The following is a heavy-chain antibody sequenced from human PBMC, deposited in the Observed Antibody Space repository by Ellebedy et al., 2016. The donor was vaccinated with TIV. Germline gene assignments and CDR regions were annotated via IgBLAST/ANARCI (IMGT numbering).Heavy chain of an antibody. CDR2: IYYSGST. CDR3: APLWFGESGRIDY. V-gene: IGHV4-34*01. CDR1: GGSFSGYY. D-gene: IGHD3-10*01. Sequence: SETLSLXXAVYGGSFSGYYWSWIRQPPGKGLEWIGYIYYSGSTNYNPSLKSRVTISVDTSKNQFSLKLSSVTAADTAVYYCAPLWFGESGRIDYWGQGTLVTVSS. J-gene: IGHJ4*02.